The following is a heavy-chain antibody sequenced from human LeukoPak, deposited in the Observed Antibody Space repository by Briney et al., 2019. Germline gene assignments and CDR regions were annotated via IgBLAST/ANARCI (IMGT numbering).Heavy chain of an antibody. CDR1: GFTFSGYS. CDR2: ISSSSSYI. D-gene: IGHD2-2*01. V-gene: IGHV3-21*01. J-gene: IGHJ4*02. CDR3: ARGSQTKIVVVPAAMRGDY. Sequence: GGSLRLSCAASGFTFSGYSMNWVRQAPGKGLEWVSSISSSSSYIYYADSVKGRFTISRDNAKNSLYLQMNSLRAEDTAVYYCARGSQTKIVVVPAAMRGDYWGQGTLVTVSS.